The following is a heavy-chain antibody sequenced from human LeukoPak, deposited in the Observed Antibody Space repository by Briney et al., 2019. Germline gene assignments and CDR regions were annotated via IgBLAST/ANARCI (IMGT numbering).Heavy chain of an antibody. J-gene: IGHJ5*02. CDR1: GYTFTNYY. D-gene: IGHD5-24*01. CDR3: ATDHSMANTAWWFDP. Sequence: ASVKVSCKASGYTFTNYYIHWVRQAPGQGLEWMGLINPGGDNTDYAQNFQGRVTMTRDTSTSTVYMELSSLRSEDTAFYYCATDHSMANTAWWFDPWGQGTLVTVSS. V-gene: IGHV1-46*01. CDR2: INPGGDNT.